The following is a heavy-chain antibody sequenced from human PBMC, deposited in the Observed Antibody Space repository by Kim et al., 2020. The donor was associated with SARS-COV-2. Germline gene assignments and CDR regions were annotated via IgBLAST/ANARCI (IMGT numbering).Heavy chain of an antibody. CDR1: GFSLSDGRVG. J-gene: IGHJ4*02. CDR2: IFSSDEK. V-gene: IGHV2-26*01. D-gene: IGHD3-10*01. CDR3: ARITGTSGYYYKFPYHFDY. Sequence: SGPTLVEPTETLTLTCTVSGFSLSDGRVGVSWIRQPPGKALEWLAHIFSSDEKSYSTSLKSRLTLSKDTSKSQVVLTMSDLDPVDTATYYCARITGTSGYYYKFPYHFDYWGQGALVTVSS.